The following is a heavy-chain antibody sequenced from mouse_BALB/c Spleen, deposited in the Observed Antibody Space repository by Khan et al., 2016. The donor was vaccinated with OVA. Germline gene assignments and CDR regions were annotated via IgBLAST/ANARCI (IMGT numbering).Heavy chain of an antibody. CDR2: ISSGSFTI. CDR3: TGDYYGSSYVAD. D-gene: IGHD1-1*01. J-gene: IGHJ3*01. Sequence: EVELVESGGGLAQPGGSRKLSCAASGFTFSNFGMHWVRQAPEKGLEWVAYISSGSFTINYADTVQGRFTISRDNPKNTLFLQMTSLRSEDTAMYYCTGDYYGSSYVADWGQGTLVTVSA. V-gene: IGHV5-17*02. CDR1: GFTFSNFG.